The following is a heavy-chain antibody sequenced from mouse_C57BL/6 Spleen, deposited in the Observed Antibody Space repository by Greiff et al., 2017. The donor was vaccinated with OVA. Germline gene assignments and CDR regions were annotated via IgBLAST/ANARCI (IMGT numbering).Heavy chain of an antibody. CDR1: GFTFSDYY. Sequence: VQLKESEGGLVQPGSSMKLSCTASGFTFSDYYMAWVRQVPEKGLEWVANINYDGSSTYYLDSLKSRFIISRDNAKNILYLQMSSLKSEDTATYYCARGGEEFAYWGQGTLVTVSA. J-gene: IGHJ3*01. CDR2: INYDGSST. V-gene: IGHV5-16*01. CDR3: ARGGEEFAY.